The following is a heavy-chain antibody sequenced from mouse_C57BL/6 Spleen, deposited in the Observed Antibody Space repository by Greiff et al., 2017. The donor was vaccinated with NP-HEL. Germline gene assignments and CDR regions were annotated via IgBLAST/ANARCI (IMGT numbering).Heavy chain of an antibody. CDR1: GYTFTSYW. J-gene: IGHJ3*01. D-gene: IGHD2-4*01. CDR2: IDPSDSYT. V-gene: IGHV1-50*01. CDR3: ARGSYYDYGRFAD. Sequence: VQLQQPGAELVKPGASVKLSCKASGYTFTSYWMQWVKQRPGQGLEWIGEIDPSDSYTNYYPTFKGKATLPVDTSSSTAYMQLSSLTSEDSAVYDCARGSYYDYGRFADWGQGTLVTVSA.